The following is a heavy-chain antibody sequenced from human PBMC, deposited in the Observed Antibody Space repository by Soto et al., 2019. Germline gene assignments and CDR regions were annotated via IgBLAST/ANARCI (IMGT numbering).Heavy chain of an antibody. CDR1: GFTFSSYG. V-gene: IGHV3-33*01. CDR3: ARDPSRDGYNYPFDY. Sequence: GGSLRLSCAASGFTFSSYGMHWVRQAPGKGLEWVAVIWYDGSNKYYADYVKGRFTISRDNSKNTLYQQMNSLRAEDMAVYYCARDPSRDGYNYPFDYWGQGTLVTVSS. D-gene: IGHD5-12*01. CDR2: IWYDGSNK. J-gene: IGHJ4*02.